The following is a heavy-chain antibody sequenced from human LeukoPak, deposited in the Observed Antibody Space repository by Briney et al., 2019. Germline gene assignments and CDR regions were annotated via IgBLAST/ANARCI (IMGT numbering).Heavy chain of an antibody. CDR1: GGSISRYY. Sequence: SETLSLTCTVSGGSISRYYWSWLRQPPGKGLEWIGYIYYSGSTNYNPSLESRVTISVDTSKNQFSLKLSSVTAADTAVYYCAASSGSYHAFDIWGQGTMVTVSS. CDR3: AASSGSYHAFDI. V-gene: IGHV4-59*01. CDR2: IYYSGST. D-gene: IGHD3-10*01. J-gene: IGHJ3*02.